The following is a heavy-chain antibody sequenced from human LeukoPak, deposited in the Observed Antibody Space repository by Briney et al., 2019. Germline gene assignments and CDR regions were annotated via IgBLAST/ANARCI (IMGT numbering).Heavy chain of an antibody. J-gene: IGHJ4*02. CDR3: ARDYYYDSSGYFDY. D-gene: IGHD3-22*01. Sequence: GGSLRLSCAASGFTFSSYWMSGVRQAPGKGLLGVSSINSDGSSTSYADSVKGRFTISRDNAKNTLYLQMNSLRAEDTAVYYCARDYYYDSSGYFDYWGQGTLVTVSS. CDR2: INSDGSST. V-gene: IGHV3-74*01. CDR1: GFTFSSYW.